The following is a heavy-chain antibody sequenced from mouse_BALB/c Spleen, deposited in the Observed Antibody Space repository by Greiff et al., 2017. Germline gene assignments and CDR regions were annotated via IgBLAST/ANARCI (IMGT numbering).Heavy chain of an antibody. Sequence: QGVESGGGLVKPGGSLKLSCAASGFTFSSYAMSWVRQSPEKRLEWVAEISSGGSYTYYPDTVTGRFTISRDNAKNTLYLEMSSLRSEDTAMYYCARDPRAMDDWGQGTSVTVSS. J-gene: IGHJ4*01. CDR1: GFTFSSYA. CDR3: ARDPRAMDD. CDR2: ISSGGSYT. V-gene: IGHV5-9-4*01. D-gene: IGHD2-10*02.